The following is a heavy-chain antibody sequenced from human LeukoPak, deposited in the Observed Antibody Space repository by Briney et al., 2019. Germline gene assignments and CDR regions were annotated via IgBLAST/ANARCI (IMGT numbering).Heavy chain of an antibody. J-gene: IGHJ4*02. Sequence: PSETLSLTCTVSGGSISSSSYYWGWIRQPPGKGLEWIGSIYYSGSTYYNPSLKSQVTISVDTSKNQFSLKLSSVTAADTAVYYCARLSRYCSSTSCYGLYYFDYWGQGTLVTVSS. CDR3: ARLSRYCSSTSCYGLYYFDY. V-gene: IGHV4-39*01. CDR1: GGSISSSSYY. CDR2: IYYSGST. D-gene: IGHD2-2*01.